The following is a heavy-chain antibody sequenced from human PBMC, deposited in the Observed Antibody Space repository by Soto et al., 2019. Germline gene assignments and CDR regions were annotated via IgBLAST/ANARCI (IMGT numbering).Heavy chain of an antibody. CDR1: GGSFSGYY. V-gene: IGHV4-34*01. Sequence: PSETLSLTCAVYGGSFSGYYWIWIRQPPGKGLEWIGEINHSGSTNYNPSLKSRVTISVDTSKNQFSLKLSSVTAADTAVYYCATGTLLRSYDYWGQGTLVTVSS. J-gene: IGHJ4*02. D-gene: IGHD3-3*01. CDR2: INHSGST. CDR3: ATGTLLRSYDY.